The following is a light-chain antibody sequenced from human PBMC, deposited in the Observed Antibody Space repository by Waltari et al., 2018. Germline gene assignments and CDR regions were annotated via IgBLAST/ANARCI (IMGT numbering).Light chain of an antibody. CDR2: GAS. CDR1: QDISNY. V-gene: IGKV1-16*02. CDR3: QQYRSYPLT. J-gene: IGKJ4*01. Sequence: DIQMTQSPSSLSASVGARVTITCRASQDISNYLAWCQQKPGNDPNSLIFGASSLQSGVPSKFSGSGSGTDFTLTISSLQPEHFATYYCQQYRSYPLTFGGGTKVEIK.